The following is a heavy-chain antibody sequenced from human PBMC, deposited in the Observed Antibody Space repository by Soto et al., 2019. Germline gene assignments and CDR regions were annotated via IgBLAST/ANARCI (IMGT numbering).Heavy chain of an antibody. J-gene: IGHJ3*02. Sequence: GESLKISCKGSGYSFTSNWIAWVRQMPGEGLEWMGIIYPADSDTRYSPSFQGQVTILADKSISTAYLQWSSLKASDTAMYYCASPSHRRDDALDIWGQGTMVTVSS. CDR1: GYSFTSNW. CDR3: ASPSHRRDDALDI. CDR2: IYPADSDT. V-gene: IGHV5-51*01.